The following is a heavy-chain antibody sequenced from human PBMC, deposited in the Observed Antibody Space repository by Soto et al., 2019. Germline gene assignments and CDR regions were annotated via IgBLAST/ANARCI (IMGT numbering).Heavy chain of an antibody. V-gene: IGHV3-7*03. CDR2: IKQDGSEK. D-gene: IGHD5-12*01. Sequence: EVQLVESGGGLVQPGGSLRLSCAASGFTFSSYWMSWVRQAPGKGLEWVANIKQDGSEKYYVDSVKGRFTISRDNAKNSLYLQMNSLRAEDTAVYYCARSSAKGVATMLGGDYWGQGTLVTVSS. CDR3: ARSSAKGVATMLGGDY. CDR1: GFTFSSYW. J-gene: IGHJ4*02.